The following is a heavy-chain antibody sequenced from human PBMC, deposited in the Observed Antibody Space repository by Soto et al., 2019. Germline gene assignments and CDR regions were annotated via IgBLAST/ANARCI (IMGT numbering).Heavy chain of an antibody. Sequence: SVKVSCKASGDTFAAFGFSWVRQAPGRGLEWMGVIIPIFSTTSYAEKFQDRINITADESTRTVYMELRTLRSDDSATYFCARETIRTKAKNPHFYGMDDWGQGTTVTVSS. CDR1: GDTFAAFG. CDR2: IIPIFSTT. D-gene: IGHD1-7*01. CDR3: ARETIRTKAKNPHFYGMDD. V-gene: IGHV1-69*13. J-gene: IGHJ6*02.